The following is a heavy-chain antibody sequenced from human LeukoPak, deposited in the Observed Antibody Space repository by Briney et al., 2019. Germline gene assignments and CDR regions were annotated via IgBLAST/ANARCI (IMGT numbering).Heavy chain of an antibody. CDR3: ARGADNYSNSYHYYCYMDV. CDR2: IYTSGST. CDR1: GGSISSYY. J-gene: IGHJ6*03. Sequence: SETLSLTCTVSGGSISSYYWSWIRQPPGKGLEWIGYIYTSGSTNYNPSLKSRVTISVDTSKNQFSLKLSSVTAADTAVYYCARGADNYSNSYHYYCYMDVWGKGTTVTVSS. V-gene: IGHV4-4*09. D-gene: IGHD4-11*01.